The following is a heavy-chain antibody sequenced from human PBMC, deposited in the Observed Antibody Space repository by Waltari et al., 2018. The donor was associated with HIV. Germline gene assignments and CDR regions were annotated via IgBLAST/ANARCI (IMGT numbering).Heavy chain of an antibody. CDR1: GFTFSNCD. CDR3: VKMRESGGWLEYFQD. J-gene: IGHJ1*01. Sequence: EVTLVESGESFVKTGGALRLSCSASGFTFSNCDIHWVRHAPGRGLQFVSGSGGSGSNTDSADYGKVSSTMSRDNAKNSLFLQMRRMRPDDSAVYYGVKMRESGGWLEYFQDWGQGKLITVSS. D-gene: IGHD6-19*01. V-gene: IGHV3-64D*06. CDR2: SGGSGSNT.